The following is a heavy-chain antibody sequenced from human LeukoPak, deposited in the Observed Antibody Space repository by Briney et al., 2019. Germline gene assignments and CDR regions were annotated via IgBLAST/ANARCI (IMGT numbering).Heavy chain of an antibody. CDR2: MNPNSGNT. Sequence: ASVKVSCKASGYTFTSYGISWVRQAPGQGLEWMGWMNPNSGNTGYAQKFQGRVTMTRNTSISTAYMELSSLRSEDTAVYYCARGPPMYYYDSSGYYFDYWGQGTLVTVSS. V-gene: IGHV1-8*02. D-gene: IGHD3-22*01. J-gene: IGHJ4*02. CDR3: ARGPPMYYYDSSGYYFDY. CDR1: GYTFTSYG.